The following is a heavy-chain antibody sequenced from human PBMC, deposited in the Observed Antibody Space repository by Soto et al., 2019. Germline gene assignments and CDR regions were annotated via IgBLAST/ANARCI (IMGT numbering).Heavy chain of an antibody. CDR3: ARDLVDYYGSGSPYYYYGMDV. D-gene: IGHD3-10*01. Sequence: ASVKVSCKASGYSFTNYAMHWVRQAPGQRLEWMGWINAANGNTDYAQKLQGRVTMTTDTSTSTAYMELRSLRSDDTAVYYCARDLVDYYGSGSPYYYYGMDVWGQGTTVTVSS. CDR2: INAANGNT. J-gene: IGHJ6*02. CDR1: GYSFTNYA. V-gene: IGHV1-3*01.